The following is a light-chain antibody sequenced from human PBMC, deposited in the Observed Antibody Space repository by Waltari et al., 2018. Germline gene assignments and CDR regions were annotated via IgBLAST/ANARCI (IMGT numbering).Light chain of an antibody. CDR3: QQYGSSPFT. J-gene: IGKJ3*01. Sequence: EILLTQSPGTLSLSPGDRATLSCRASQSLSSNFLTWYQQKPGQAPRLLIYGASSRATGIPDRVSGSGSGTDFTLTISRLEPEDFAIYYCQQYGSSPFTFGPGTKVDIK. CDR2: GAS. CDR1: QSLSSNF. V-gene: IGKV3-20*01.